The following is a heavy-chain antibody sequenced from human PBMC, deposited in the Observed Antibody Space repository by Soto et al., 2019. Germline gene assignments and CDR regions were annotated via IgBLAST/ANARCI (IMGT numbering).Heavy chain of an antibody. CDR1: GGSISSSSYY. CDR3: ARHPRGNVYYYYYMDV. CDR2: IYYSGST. D-gene: IGHD3-10*01. Sequence: SETLSLTCTVSGGSISSSSYYWGWIRQPPGKGLEWIGSIYYSGSTYYNPSLKSRVTISVDTSKNQFSLKLSSVTAADTAVYYCARHPRGNVYYYYYMDVWGKGTTVTVSS. J-gene: IGHJ6*03. V-gene: IGHV4-39*01.